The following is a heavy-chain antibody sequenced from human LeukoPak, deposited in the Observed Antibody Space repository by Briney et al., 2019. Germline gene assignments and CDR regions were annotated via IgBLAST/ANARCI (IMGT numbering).Heavy chain of an antibody. Sequence: SETLSLTCTVSGGSISSSSYYWGWIRQPPGKGLEWIGSIYYSGSTYYNPSLKSRVTISVDTSKNQFSLKLSSVTAADTAVYYCARERYSSSPRNDYWGQGTLVTVSS. CDR2: IYYSGST. CDR1: GGSISSSSYY. D-gene: IGHD6-13*01. V-gene: IGHV4-39*02. CDR3: ARERYSSSPRNDY. J-gene: IGHJ4*02.